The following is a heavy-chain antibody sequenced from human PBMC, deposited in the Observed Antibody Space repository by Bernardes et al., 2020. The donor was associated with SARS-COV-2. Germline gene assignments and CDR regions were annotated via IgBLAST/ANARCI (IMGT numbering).Heavy chain of an antibody. J-gene: IGHJ4*02. CDR2: ISNDGSDI. CDR1: GFSFHHYG. Sequence: GGSLRLSCAASGFSFHHYGMHWVRQAPGKGLEWVASISNDGSDIYEADSVKGHFTISRDNPKNTLYLQMDRLRVEDTAVYYCAKDRLWLQSQDPLEYRGQGTLVTVSS. CDR3: AKDRLWLQSQDPLEY. V-gene: IGHV3-30*18. D-gene: IGHD5-12*01.